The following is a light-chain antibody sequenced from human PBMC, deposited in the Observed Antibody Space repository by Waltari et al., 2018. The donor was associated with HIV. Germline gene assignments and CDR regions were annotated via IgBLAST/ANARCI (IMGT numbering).Light chain of an antibody. CDR2: SNS. J-gene: IGLJ3*02. CDR3: AAWDDSLNAWV. CDR1: SSNIGSNI. Sequence: QSVLTQPPSASGTPGQRVSISCSGSSSNIGSNIVNWYQQLPGTAPKLLFYSNSQRPSGVPDRFSGSKSGTAASLAISGLQSEDESDYYCAAWDDSLNAWVFGGGTKLTVL. V-gene: IGLV1-44*01.